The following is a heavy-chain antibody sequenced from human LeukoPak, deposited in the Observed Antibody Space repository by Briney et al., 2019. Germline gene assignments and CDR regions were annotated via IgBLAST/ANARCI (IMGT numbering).Heavy chain of an antibody. CDR1: GGSISSSSYY. J-gene: IGHJ4*02. CDR2: IYYSGST. CDR3: ARQDYYDSSGYYPTPYYFDY. V-gene: IGHV4-39*01. Sequence: PSETLSLTCTVSGGSISSSSYYWGWIRQPPGKGLEWIGSIYYSGSTYYNPFLKSRVTISVDTSKNQFSLKLSSVTAADTAVYYCARQDYYDSSGYYPTPYYFDYWGQGTLVTVSS. D-gene: IGHD3-22*01.